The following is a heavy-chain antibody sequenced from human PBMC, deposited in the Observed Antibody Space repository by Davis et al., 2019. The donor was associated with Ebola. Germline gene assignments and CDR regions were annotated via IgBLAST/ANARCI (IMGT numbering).Heavy chain of an antibody. J-gene: IGHJ4*02. CDR1: GYSFTTYG. CDR2: IAAYNGYT. Sequence: AASVKVSCKTSGYSFTTYGIMWVRQAPGQGLEWMGWIAAYNGYTNYGQKFQGRVTMTIETSTSTAYMELRSLKSDDTAVYYCARVVATWRVVDDYWGQGTLVTVSS. CDR3: ARVVATWRVVDDY. D-gene: IGHD2-21*01. V-gene: IGHV1-18*01.